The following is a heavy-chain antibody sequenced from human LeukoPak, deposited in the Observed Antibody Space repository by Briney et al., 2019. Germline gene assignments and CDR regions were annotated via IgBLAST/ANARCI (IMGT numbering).Heavy chain of an antibody. CDR1: GGSISSYY. J-gene: IGHJ6*03. Sequence: SETLSLTCTVSGGSISSYYFSWIRQPAPKGLDWIGRIYTIGSTNYNPSLKSRVSISVDKYKSQSSLKLSSVTAADTAVYYCARDSYGSGSYYPQGYYCYMDVWGKGTTVTVSS. V-gene: IGHV4-4*07. CDR2: IYTIGST. CDR3: ARDSYGSGSYYPQGYYCYMDV. D-gene: IGHD3-10*01.